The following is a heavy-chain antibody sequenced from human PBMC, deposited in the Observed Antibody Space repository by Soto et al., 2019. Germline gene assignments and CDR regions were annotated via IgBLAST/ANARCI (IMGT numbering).Heavy chain of an antibody. CDR3: AKEVDYVGEVAGTKYFDY. CDR1: GFTFSSDT. V-gene: IGHV3-23*01. J-gene: IGHJ4*02. Sequence: EVQLLESGGGLVQPGGSLRLSCAASGFTFSSDTMSWVRQAPGKGLEWVSDISGSTGATDYADSVKGRFTISRDNSKKTLFLQMNSLRAEDSAVYYCAKEVDYVGEVAGTKYFDYWGQGTLVTVSS. D-gene: IGHD2-15*01. CDR2: ISGSTGAT.